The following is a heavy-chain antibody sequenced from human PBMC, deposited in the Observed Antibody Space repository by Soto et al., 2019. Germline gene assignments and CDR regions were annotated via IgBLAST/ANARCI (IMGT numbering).Heavy chain of an antibody. V-gene: IGHV1-18*01. CDR3: ARDLGSGSYKRLDY. CDR2: ISVYNGNT. CDR1: GYTFTSYG. J-gene: IGHJ4*02. D-gene: IGHD1-26*01. Sequence: QVQLVQSGAEVKEPGASVKVSCKTAGYTFTSYGISWVRLAPGQGLEWMGWISVYNGNTNYEQKLQGRVTMTTDASTTTVYVELSSLRSDDTAVYYCARDLGSGSYKRLDYWGQGTLVTVSS.